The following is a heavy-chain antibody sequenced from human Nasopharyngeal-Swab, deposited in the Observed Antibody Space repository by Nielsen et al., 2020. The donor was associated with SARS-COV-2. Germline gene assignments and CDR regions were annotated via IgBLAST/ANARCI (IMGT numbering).Heavy chain of an antibody. CDR2: INHSGRT. CDR3: AGGPSYRWGGVMGLGETHRRYYFDY. Sequence: WIRQPPGKGLEWIGEINHSGRTNYNPSLKSRVTISVDTSKNQFSLKLSSVTAADTAVYYCAGGPSYRWGGVMGLGETHRRYYFDYWGQGTLVTVSS. D-gene: IGHD5-24*01. V-gene: IGHV4-34*01. J-gene: IGHJ4*02.